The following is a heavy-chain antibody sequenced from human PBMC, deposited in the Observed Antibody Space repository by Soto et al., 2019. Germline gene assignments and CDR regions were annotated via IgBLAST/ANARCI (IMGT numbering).Heavy chain of an antibody. CDR3: ARGSGIAVIPGELEDVHVDY. J-gene: IGHJ4*02. V-gene: IGHV4-34*01. Sequence: QVQLQQWGAGLLTPSETLSLTCAVYGQSFSGHTWSWIRQSPGKGLEWIGEISHSGSTYYNPSLKTRVTISADTSKNQFSLTLNSVTAADTGVFYCARGSGIAVIPGELEDVHVDYWGQGTLGSVSS. CDR2: ISHSGST. CDR1: GQSFSGHT. D-gene: IGHD2-2*01.